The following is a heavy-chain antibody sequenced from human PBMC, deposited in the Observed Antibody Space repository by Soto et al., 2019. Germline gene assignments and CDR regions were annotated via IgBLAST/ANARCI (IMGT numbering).Heavy chain of an antibody. CDR1: GFTFSSYS. Sequence: VGSLRLSCAASGFTFSSYSMNWVRQAPGKGLEWVSAISGSGGSTYYAESVRGRFTISRDNSINTLYLQMSSLRTEDTAVYYCVYPRWYGVLDALDICGQGSTVIVSS. CDR3: VYPRWYGVLDALDI. CDR2: ISGSGGST. J-gene: IGHJ6*02. V-gene: IGHV3-23*01. D-gene: IGHD6-13*01.